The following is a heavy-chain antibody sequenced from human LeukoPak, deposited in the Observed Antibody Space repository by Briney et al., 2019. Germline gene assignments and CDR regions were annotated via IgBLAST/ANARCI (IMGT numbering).Heavy chain of an antibody. CDR3: ARHTVGYPYYFDY. Sequence: MSSETLSLTCKVSGYSINSGYYWGWIRQPPGKGLEWIGSIYHSGKTYYNPSLKSRVTISVDTSKNQFSLKLSSVTAADTAVYYCARHTVGYPYYFDYWGQGTLVTVSS. CDR1: GYSINSGYY. J-gene: IGHJ4*02. V-gene: IGHV4-38-2*02. CDR2: IYHSGKT. D-gene: IGHD4-17*01.